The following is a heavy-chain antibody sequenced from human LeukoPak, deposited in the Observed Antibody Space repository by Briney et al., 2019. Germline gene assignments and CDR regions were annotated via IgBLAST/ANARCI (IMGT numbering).Heavy chain of an antibody. J-gene: IGHJ4*02. V-gene: IGHV3-7*01. CDR1: GFTFTTYW. D-gene: IGHD5-24*01. CDR3: ARERWLQPDY. Sequence: PGGSLRLSCAASGFTFTTYWMSWVRQAPGKGLEWVANIDNAGSDKYYVDSVEGRFTISRDNAKNSLYLQMNGLRAEDTAVYYCARERWLQPDYWGQGILVTVSS. CDR2: IDNAGSDK.